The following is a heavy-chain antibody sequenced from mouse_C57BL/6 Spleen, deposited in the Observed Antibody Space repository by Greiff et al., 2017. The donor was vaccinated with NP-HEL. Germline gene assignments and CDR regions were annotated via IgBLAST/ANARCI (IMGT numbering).Heavy chain of an antibody. CDR2: ICGVGST. V-gene: IGHV2-6*01. CDR1: GFSLTSYG. Sequence: VMLVESGPGLVAPSQSLSITCTVSGFSLTSYGVDWVRQSPGKGLEWLGVICGVGSTNYNSALKSRLSISKDNSKSQVFLKMNSLQTDDTAMYYCASGGSSYTWFAYWGQGTLVTVSA. D-gene: IGHD1-1*01. J-gene: IGHJ3*01. CDR3: ASGGSSYTWFAY.